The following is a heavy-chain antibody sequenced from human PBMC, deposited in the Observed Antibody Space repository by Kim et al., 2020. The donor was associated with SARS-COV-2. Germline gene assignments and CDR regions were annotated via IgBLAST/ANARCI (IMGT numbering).Heavy chain of an antibody. CDR2: INHSGST. J-gene: IGHJ4*02. D-gene: IGHD3-16*02. Sequence: SETLSLTCAVYGGSFSGYYWSWIRQPPGKGLEWIGEINHSGSTNYNPSLKSRVTISVDTSKNQFSLKLSSATAADTAVYYCARVWGSYRSYSYWGQGTLVTVSS. V-gene: IGHV4-34*01. CDR3: ARVWGSYRSYSY. CDR1: GGSFSGYY.